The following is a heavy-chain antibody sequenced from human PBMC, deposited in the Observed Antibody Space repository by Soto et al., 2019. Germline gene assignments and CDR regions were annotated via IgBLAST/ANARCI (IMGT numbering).Heavy chain of an antibody. J-gene: IGHJ4*02. D-gene: IGHD2-15*01. CDR2: IYYSGST. CDR3: ARLGFYCCGGSCYPYYFDY. CDR1: GGSISSSSYY. V-gene: IGHV4-39*01. Sequence: QLQLQESGPGLVKPSETLSITCTVSGGSISSSSYYWGWIRQPPGKGLEWIGSIYYSGSTYYNPSLKSRVTISVDTSKNQFSLKLSSVTAADTAVYYCARLGFYCCGGSCYPYYFDYWGQGTLVTVSA.